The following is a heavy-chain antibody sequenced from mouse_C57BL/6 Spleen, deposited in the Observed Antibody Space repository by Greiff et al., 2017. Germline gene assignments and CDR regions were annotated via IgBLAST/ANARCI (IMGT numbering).Heavy chain of an antibody. V-gene: IGHV5-9*03. CDR1: GFPFSSYT. CDR2: FSGGGGNT. Sequence: DVMLVESGGGLVKPGGSLKLSCAASGFPFSSYTMSWFRQTPEKRLGWVATFSGGGGNTYYPDSVKGRFTISRDNAKNHLDLQMSSVRSEDTALYDCARCGNYLYARDYWGQGTSVTVSS. CDR3: ARCGNYLYARDY. J-gene: IGHJ4*01. D-gene: IGHD2-1*01.